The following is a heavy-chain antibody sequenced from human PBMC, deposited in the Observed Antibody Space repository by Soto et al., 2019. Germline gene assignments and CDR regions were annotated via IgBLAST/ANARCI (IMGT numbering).Heavy chain of an antibody. Sequence: EVQLVESGGGLVQPGGSLKLSCAVSGFTFSSHAMNWVRQAPGKGLGWVAYIHGTRSIIYYADSVKGRFTISRDNAKNSLYLQMDSLRDEDTALYYCARDALNADYDYGGQGTLVTVSS. CDR2: IHGTRSII. CDR1: GFTFSSHA. J-gene: IGHJ4*02. D-gene: IGHD3-16*01. V-gene: IGHV3-48*02. CDR3: ARDALNADYDY.